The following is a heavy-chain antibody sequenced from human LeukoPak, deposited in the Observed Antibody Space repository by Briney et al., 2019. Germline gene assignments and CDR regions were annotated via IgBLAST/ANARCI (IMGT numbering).Heavy chain of an antibody. Sequence: SETLSLTCDVSGGSLNNNTFYWVWLPPPPGKGLEWIGTIYFRGRAYYNPSPKSRVALSSDTSKNRFSMMLTSATAAATAVYYCARSRIAARPALFGYWGQGRLVTVSS. CDR3: ARSRIAARPALFGY. D-gene: IGHD6-6*01. V-gene: IGHV4-39*02. J-gene: IGHJ4*02. CDR1: GGSLNNNTFY. CDR2: IYFRGRA.